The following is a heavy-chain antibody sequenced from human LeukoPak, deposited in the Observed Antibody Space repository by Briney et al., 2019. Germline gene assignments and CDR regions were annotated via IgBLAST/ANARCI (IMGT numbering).Heavy chain of an antibody. D-gene: IGHD3-10*01. CDR2: IRGNGDTA. CDR3: AKYGSGSYYNGLY. Sequence: GGSLRLSCAASGFTFSSIAMTWVRQAPGKGLEWVSTIRGNGDTAYYADSVKGRFTISRDISKSTLYLQMNSLRDEDTAVYYCAKYGSGSYYNGLYWGQGTLVTVSS. CDR1: GFTFSSIA. J-gene: IGHJ4*02. V-gene: IGHV3-23*01.